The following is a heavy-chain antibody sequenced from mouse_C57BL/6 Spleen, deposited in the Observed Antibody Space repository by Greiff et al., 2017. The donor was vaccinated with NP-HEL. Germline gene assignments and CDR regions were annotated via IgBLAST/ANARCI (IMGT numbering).Heavy chain of an antibody. D-gene: IGHD1-1*01. V-gene: IGHV7-3*01. CDR3: ARSDTTVVANFDY. Sequence: EVQRVESGGGLVQPGGSLSLSCAASGFTFTDYYMSWVRQPPGKALEWLGFIRNKANGYTTEYSASVKGRFTISRDNSQSILYLQRNALRAEDSATYYCARSDTTVVANFDYWGQGTTLTVSS. J-gene: IGHJ2*01. CDR2: IRNKANGYTT. CDR1: GFTFTDYY.